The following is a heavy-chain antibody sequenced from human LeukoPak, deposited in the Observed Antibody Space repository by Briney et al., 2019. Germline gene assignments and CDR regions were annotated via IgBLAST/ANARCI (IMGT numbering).Heavy chain of an antibody. CDR3: ARSGATVTTHFDS. D-gene: IGHD4-17*01. CDR1: GYTFTTYG. Sequence: ASVKVSCKTSGYTFTTYGVRWVRQAPGQGLEWMGWIGGHNGITSYAQNVQGRVAMTTDSSTSTAYMELRSLTSDDTAVYYCARSGATVTTHFDSWGQGTLVTVSS. V-gene: IGHV1-18*01. CDR2: IGGHNGIT. J-gene: IGHJ4*02.